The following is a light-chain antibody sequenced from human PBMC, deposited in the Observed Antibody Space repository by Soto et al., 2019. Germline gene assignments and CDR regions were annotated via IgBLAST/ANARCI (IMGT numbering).Light chain of an antibody. CDR2: NTS. CDR1: TGAVTSGHY. Sequence: QAVVTQEPSLTVSPGGTVTLTCGSSTGAVTSGHYPYWFQQKPGQAPRILIYNTSNKHSWTPARFSGSLLGGKAALTLSGAQPEDEAEYYCLLSYSGALVVFGGGTKVTVL. CDR3: LLSYSGALVV. J-gene: IGLJ2*01. V-gene: IGLV7-46*01.